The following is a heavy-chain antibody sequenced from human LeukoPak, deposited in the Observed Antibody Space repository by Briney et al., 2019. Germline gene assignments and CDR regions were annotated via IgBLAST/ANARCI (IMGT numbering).Heavy chain of an antibody. CDR1: GGSISSYY. J-gene: IGHJ3*02. CDR3: ARAPPLGYCSSTSCWNAFDI. CDR2: IYYSGST. D-gene: IGHD2-2*01. Sequence: KTSETLSLTCTVSGGSISSYYWSWIRQPPGKGLEWIGNIYYSGSTNYNPSLKSRVTISVDTSKNQFSLKLSSVTAADTAVYYCARAPPLGYCSSTSCWNAFDIWGQGTMVTVSS. V-gene: IGHV4-59*01.